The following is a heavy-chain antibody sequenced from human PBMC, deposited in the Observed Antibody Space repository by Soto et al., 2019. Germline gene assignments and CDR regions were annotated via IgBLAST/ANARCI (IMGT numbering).Heavy chain of an antibody. V-gene: IGHV4-30-4*01. CDR2: IYYTGKT. J-gene: IGHJ5*02. D-gene: IGHD2-2*01. CDR3: GRDLTSNANCIDP. CDR1: GDYIHVGGYY. Sequence: SETLSLTCSVSGDYIHVGGYYWTWIRQRPGKGLEWMGYIYYTGKTYYNPSLESRLTMSVDRSKNQSSLRLTPVTAADTAVYFCGRDLTSNANCIDPWGQGTLVTVSS.